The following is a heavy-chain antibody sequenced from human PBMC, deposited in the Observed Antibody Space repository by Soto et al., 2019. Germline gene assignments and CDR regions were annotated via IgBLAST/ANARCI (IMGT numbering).Heavy chain of an antibody. D-gene: IGHD6-6*01. Sequence: QVQLVQSGAEVKKPGASVKVSCKASGYTFTSYDINWVRQATGQGLEWMGWMNPNSGNTGYAQKLQGRVTLTRNTAISTAYMELRSLRSEDPAVYYCARETAARGMDVWCQGTTVTVSS. CDR2: MNPNSGNT. J-gene: IGHJ6*02. CDR1: GYTFTSYD. CDR3: ARETAARGMDV. V-gene: IGHV1-8*01.